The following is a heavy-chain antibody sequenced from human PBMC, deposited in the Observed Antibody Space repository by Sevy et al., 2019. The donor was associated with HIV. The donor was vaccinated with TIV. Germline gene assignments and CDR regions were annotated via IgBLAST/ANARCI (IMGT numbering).Heavy chain of an antibody. D-gene: IGHD3-3*01. CDR3: ASWRRFLEWLLSPYFDY. CDR2: FDPEDGET. Sequence: ASVKVSCQVFEYSLNELSMHWVRQAPGKGLEWMGGFDPEDGETIYAQKFQGRVTMTEDTSTDTDYMELSSLRSEDTAVYYCASWRRFLEWLLSPYFDYWGQGTLVTVSS. CDR1: EYSLNELS. J-gene: IGHJ4*02. V-gene: IGHV1-24*01.